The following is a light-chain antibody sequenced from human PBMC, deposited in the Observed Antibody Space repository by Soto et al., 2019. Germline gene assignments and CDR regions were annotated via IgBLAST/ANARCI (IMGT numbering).Light chain of an antibody. CDR3: QQYGSSLGYT. V-gene: IGKV3-20*01. CDR2: VAS. J-gene: IGKJ2*01. CDR1: QSVSSNY. Sequence: EIVLTQSPGTLSLSPGERATLSCRASQSVSSNYLAWYQQKPGQAPRLLIYVASSGATGIPDRFSGSGSGTDFTLTISRLEPEDSAVYYCQQYGSSLGYTFGQGTKLEIK.